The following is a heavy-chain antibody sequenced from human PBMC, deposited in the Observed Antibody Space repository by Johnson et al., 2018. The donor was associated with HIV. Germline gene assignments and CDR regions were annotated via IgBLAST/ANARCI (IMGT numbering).Heavy chain of an antibody. CDR3: ARAVGYSGPGSAFDI. Sequence: VQLVESGGGVVQPGRSLRLSCAASGFTFGDYAIHWVRQAPGKGLEWVSVIRWNGGSTGYADSVKGRFTVSRDNAKNSLYLRMNSLRAEDTALYYCARAVGYSGPGSAFDIWGQGTRVTVSS. D-gene: IGHD3-10*01. V-gene: IGHV3-9*01. CDR2: IRWNGGST. J-gene: IGHJ3*02. CDR1: GFTFGDYA.